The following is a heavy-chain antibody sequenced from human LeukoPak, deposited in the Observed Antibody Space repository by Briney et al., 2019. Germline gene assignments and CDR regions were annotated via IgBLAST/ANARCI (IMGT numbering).Heavy chain of an antibody. CDR3: AKADHGDYVGRGGGFDY. V-gene: IGHV3-43*01. CDR2: ISWDGGST. D-gene: IGHD4-17*01. Sequence: PGGSLRLSCAASGFTFDDYTMHWVRQAPGKGLEWVSLISWDGGSTYYADSVEGRFTISRDNSKNSLYLQMNSLRTEDTALYYCAKADHGDYVGRGGGFDYWGQGTLVTVSS. CDR1: GFTFDDYT. J-gene: IGHJ4*02.